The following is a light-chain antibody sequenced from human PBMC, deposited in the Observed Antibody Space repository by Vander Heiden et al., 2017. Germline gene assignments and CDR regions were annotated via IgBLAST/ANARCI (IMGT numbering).Light chain of an antibody. CDR1: SSDVGGYNY. CDR3: FSYTSSTTVV. J-gene: IGLJ2*01. CDR2: DVS. Sequence: QSALPQPASVSGSPGQSITVSCTGTSSDVGGYNYVSWYQQHPGKAPKLMIYDVSNRPSGVSNRFSGSKSGNTASLTISGLQAEDEADYYCFSYTSSTTVVFGGGTKVTVL. V-gene: IGLV2-14*03.